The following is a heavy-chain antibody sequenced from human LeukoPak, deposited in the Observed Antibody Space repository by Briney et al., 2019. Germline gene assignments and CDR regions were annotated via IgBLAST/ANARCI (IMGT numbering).Heavy chain of an antibody. D-gene: IGHD1-1*01. Sequence: SETLSLTCAVYGGSFSNYYWSWIRQPPGKGLEWIGEINHGGSTNYNPSLKSRVTISVDTSKNQFSLKLSSVTAADTAVYYCARDGSYVDYWGQGTLVTVSS. V-gene: IGHV4-34*01. J-gene: IGHJ4*02. CDR2: INHGGST. CDR3: ARDGSYVDY. CDR1: GGSFSNYY.